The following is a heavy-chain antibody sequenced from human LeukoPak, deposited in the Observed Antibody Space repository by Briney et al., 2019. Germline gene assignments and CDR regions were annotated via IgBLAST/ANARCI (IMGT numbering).Heavy chain of an antibody. CDR2: IGTAADT. CDR1: GFTFSNYD. D-gene: IGHD2-21*01. CDR3: ARHRNRVHKYDAFDI. V-gene: IGHV3-13*01. Sequence: PGGSLRLSCAASGFTFSNYDMHWVRQATGKGLEWVSAIGTAADTFYPGSVKGRFTISRENDKNSVYLHMNSLRAEDTAVYYCARHRNRVHKYDAFDIWGQGTMVTVSS. J-gene: IGHJ3*02.